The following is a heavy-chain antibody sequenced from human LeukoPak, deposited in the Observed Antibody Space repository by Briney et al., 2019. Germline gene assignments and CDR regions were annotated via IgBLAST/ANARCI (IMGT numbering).Heavy chain of an antibody. Sequence: GGSLRLSCAASGFTFSSYAMSWVRQAPGKGLEWVSAIGGSGGSTYYADSVKGRFTISRDNSRNTLYLQMNSLRAEDTAVYYCAKGGYCSSTSCYAGLISGDYWGQGTLVTVSS. CDR2: IGGSGGST. V-gene: IGHV3-23*01. J-gene: IGHJ4*02. D-gene: IGHD2-2*01. CDR3: AKGGYCSSTSCYAGLISGDY. CDR1: GFTFSSYA.